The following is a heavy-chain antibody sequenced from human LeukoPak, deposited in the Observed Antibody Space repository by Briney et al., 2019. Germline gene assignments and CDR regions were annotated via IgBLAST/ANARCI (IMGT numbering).Heavy chain of an antibody. CDR1: GCTFSSYA. Sequence: SVKVSCKAAGCTFSSYAISWVRQAPGQGLEWMGGISPIFGTANYAQKFQGRVTITTDDSTSTAYMELSSLRSEDTAVYYCARDGQQTAVAGTNWFDPWGQGTLVTVSS. CDR3: ARDGQQTAVAGTNWFDP. V-gene: IGHV1-69*05. CDR2: ISPIFGTA. D-gene: IGHD6-19*01. J-gene: IGHJ5*02.